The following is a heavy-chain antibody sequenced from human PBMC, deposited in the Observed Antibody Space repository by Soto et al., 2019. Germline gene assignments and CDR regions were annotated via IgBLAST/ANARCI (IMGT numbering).Heavy chain of an antibody. CDR2: ISSSSSYI. CDR1: GFTFSSYS. Sequence: GGSLRLSCAASGFTFSSYSMNWVRQAPGKGLEWVSSISSSSSYIYYADSVKGRFTISRDNAKNSLYLQMNSLRAEDTAVYYCARVAVVVVARRANYYMDVWGKGTTVTVSS. J-gene: IGHJ6*03. CDR3: ARVAVVVVARRANYYMDV. D-gene: IGHD2-15*01. V-gene: IGHV3-21*01.